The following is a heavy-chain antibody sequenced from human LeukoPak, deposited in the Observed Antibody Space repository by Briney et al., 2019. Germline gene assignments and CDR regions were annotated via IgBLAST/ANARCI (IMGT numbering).Heavy chain of an antibody. D-gene: IGHD5-18*01. V-gene: IGHV3-33*01. Sequence: GTSLRLSCVASAFTLTRYGFHWVRQAPGKGLEWVAVIWYDGSKKYYADSVKGRFTMSRDNSKNTLYLQMNSLRAEDTAVYYCARDVNTAMVSRSWFDPWGQGTLVTVSS. CDR1: AFTLTRYG. CDR3: ARDVNTAMVSRSWFDP. CDR2: IWYDGSKK. J-gene: IGHJ5*02.